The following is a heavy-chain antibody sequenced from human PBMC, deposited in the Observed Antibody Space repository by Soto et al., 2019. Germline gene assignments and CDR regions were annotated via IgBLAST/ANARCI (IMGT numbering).Heavy chain of an antibody. CDR3: ARVSQVAAADYLGYYYGMDV. CDR1: GYTFTSYG. CDR2: ISAYNGNT. V-gene: IGHV1-18*04. J-gene: IGHJ6*02. D-gene: IGHD6-13*01. Sequence: ASVNVSCKASGYTFTSYGISWVRQAPGQGLEWMGWISAYNGNTNYAQKLQGRATMTTDTSTSTAYMELRSLRSDDTAVYYCARVSQVAAADYLGYYYGMDVWGQGTTVTVSS.